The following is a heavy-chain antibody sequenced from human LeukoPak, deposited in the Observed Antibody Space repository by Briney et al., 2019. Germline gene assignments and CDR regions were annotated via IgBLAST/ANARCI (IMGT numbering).Heavy chain of an antibody. D-gene: IGHD6-19*01. CDR2: ISSSGGST. Sequence: PGGSLRLSCGASGFTFSSYAMSWVRQAPGKGLEWVSAISSSGGSTYYADSVKGRFTISRDNSKNTLYLQMNSLRAEDTAVYYCAKDPGYSSGWDWGQGTLVTVSS. CDR1: GFTFSSYA. CDR3: AKDPGYSSGWD. V-gene: IGHV3-23*01. J-gene: IGHJ4*02.